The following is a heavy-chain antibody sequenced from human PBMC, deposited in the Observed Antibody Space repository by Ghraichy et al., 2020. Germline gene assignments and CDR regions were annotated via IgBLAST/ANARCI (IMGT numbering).Heavy chain of an antibody. CDR1: GGSISSYY. D-gene: IGHD2-2*01. Sequence: SETLSLTCTVSGGSISSYYWSWIRQPAGKGLEWIGRIYTSGSTNYNPSLKSRVTMSVDTSKNQFSLKLSSVTAADTAVYYCARDLYCSSTSCSDYWGQGTLVTVSS. CDR2: IYTSGST. CDR3: ARDLYCSSTSCSDY. J-gene: IGHJ4*02. V-gene: IGHV4-4*07.